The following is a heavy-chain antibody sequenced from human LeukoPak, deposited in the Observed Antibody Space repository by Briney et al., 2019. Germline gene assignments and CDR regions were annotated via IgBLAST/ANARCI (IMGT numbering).Heavy chain of an antibody. J-gene: IGHJ4*02. Sequence: SETLSLTCAAYGGSFSDYYWRWIRQPPGKGLEWVGEINHSGSANYNPSLKSRVTISVEPSKNQSSLNLSSVTAADTAVYYCARHEFKTTVTTLDDWGQGTLVTVSS. CDR2: INHSGSA. V-gene: IGHV4-34*01. CDR1: GGSFSDYY. CDR3: ARHEFKTTVTTLDD. D-gene: IGHD4-17*01.